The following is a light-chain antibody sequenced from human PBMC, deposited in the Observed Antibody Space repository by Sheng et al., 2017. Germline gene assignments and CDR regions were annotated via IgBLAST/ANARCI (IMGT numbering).Light chain of an antibody. CDR3: QRYGGSALAT. V-gene: IGKV3-20*01. CDR2: GAS. J-gene: IGKJ5*01. Sequence: VLTQSPGTLSLSPGERVTLSCRASQSVANNYLAWYQQKPGQAPRLLVYGASTRATGIPDRFSGSGSGTDFTLTISRLEAEDFAVYYCQRYGGSALATFGQGTRLELN. CDR1: QSVANNY.